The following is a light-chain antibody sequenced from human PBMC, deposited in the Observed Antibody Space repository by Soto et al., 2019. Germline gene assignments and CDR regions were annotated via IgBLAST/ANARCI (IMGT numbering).Light chain of an antibody. CDR1: SSDVGGSNY. J-gene: IGLJ2*01. V-gene: IGLV2-14*01. CDR2: EVS. Sequence: QSALTQPASVSGSPGQSITISCTGTSSDVGGSNYVSWYQQHPGKAPKLMIYEVSYRPSGVSNRFSGSKSGNTASLTISGLQAEDEADYYCSSYPSSDTLVFGGGTQLTVL. CDR3: SSYPSSDTLV.